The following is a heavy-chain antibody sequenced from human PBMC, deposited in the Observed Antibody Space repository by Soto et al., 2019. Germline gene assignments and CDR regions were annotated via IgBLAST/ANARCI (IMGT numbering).Heavy chain of an antibody. CDR1: GFTFDDYG. Sequence: GGSLRLSCAASGFTFDDYGMSWVRQAPGKGLEWVSGINWNGGSTGYADSVKGRFTISRDNSKNSLYLQMNSLRAEDTAVYYCAKDPGWGSSGYFRGYHLNYWGQGTLVTVSS. D-gene: IGHD3-22*01. V-gene: IGHV3-20*04. CDR2: INWNGGST. CDR3: AKDPGWGSSGYFRGYHLNY. J-gene: IGHJ4*02.